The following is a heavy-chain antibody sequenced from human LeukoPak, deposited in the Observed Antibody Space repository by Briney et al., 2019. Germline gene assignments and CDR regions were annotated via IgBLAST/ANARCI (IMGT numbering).Heavy chain of an antibody. V-gene: IGHV3-33*06. CDR3: AKDAQRGFDYSNSLEY. Sequence: GGSLRLSCAASGFIFNHHAMHWVRQAPGKGLEWVAVIWSDKSNRFYADSVRGRFTISRDDSRKTVYLQMEGMTAEDTAIYYCAKDAQRGFDYSNSLEYWGQGALVTAAS. CDR1: GFIFNHHA. D-gene: IGHD4-11*01. J-gene: IGHJ4*02. CDR2: IWSDKSNR.